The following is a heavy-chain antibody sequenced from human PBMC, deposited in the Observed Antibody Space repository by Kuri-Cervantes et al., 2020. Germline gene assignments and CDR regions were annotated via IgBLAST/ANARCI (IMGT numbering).Heavy chain of an antibody. CDR1: GYTFTSYG. CDR2: ISAYNGNT. J-gene: IGHJ4*02. CDR3: ASAGQGGDSGSYSYFDY. D-gene: IGHD1-26*01. V-gene: IGHV1-18*01. Sequence: ASVKVSCKASGYTFTSYGISWVRQAPGQGLEWVGWISAYNGNTNYAQKLQGRVTMTTDTSTSTAYMELRSLRSDDTAVYYCASAGQGGDSGSYSYFDYWGQGTLVTVSS.